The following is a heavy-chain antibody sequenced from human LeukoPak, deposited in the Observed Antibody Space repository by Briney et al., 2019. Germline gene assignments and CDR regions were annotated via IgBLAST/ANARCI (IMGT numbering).Heavy chain of an antibody. CDR2: ISGSGGST. CDR1: GFTFSSYV. Sequence: PGGSLRLSCAASGFTFSSYVMSWVRQAPGKGLEWVSGISGSGGSTYYADSVKGRFTISRDNSKNTLYLQMNRLRAEDTAVYYCATTLLRASIYMDVWGKGTTVTVSS. D-gene: IGHD5-24*01. V-gene: IGHV3-23*01. J-gene: IGHJ6*03. CDR3: ATTLLRASIYMDV.